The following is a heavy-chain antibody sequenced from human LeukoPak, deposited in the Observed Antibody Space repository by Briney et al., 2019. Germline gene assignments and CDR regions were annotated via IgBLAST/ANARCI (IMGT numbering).Heavy chain of an antibody. D-gene: IGHD1-26*01. CDR2: IYYSGST. CDR3: ARVGGYSGSYSGTNDAFDI. Sequence: SETLSLTCTVSGGSISSSSYYWGWIRQPPGKGLEWIGSIYYSGSTYYNPSLKSRVTISVDTSKNQFSLKLSSVTAADTAVYYCARVGGYSGSYSGTNDAFDIWGQGTMVTVSS. J-gene: IGHJ3*02. V-gene: IGHV4-39*07. CDR1: GGSISSSSYY.